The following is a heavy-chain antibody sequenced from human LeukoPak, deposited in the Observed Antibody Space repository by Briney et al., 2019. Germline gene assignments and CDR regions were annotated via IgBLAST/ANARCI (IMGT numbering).Heavy chain of an antibody. J-gene: IGHJ4*02. Sequence: SVKVSCKASGGTFSSYAISWVRQAPGQELEWMGRIIPILGIANYAQKFQGRVTITADKSTSTAYMELSSLRSEDTAVYYCARENEGATTPFDYWGQGTLVTVSS. CDR1: GGTFSSYA. V-gene: IGHV1-69*04. D-gene: IGHD1-26*01. CDR2: IIPILGIA. CDR3: ARENEGATTPFDY.